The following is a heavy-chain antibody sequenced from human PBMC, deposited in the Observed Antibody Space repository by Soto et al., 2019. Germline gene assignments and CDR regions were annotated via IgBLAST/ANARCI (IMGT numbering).Heavy chain of an antibody. J-gene: IGHJ4*02. V-gene: IGHV1-18*04. D-gene: IGHD3-22*01. CDR2: ISAHNGDT. Sequence: QVQLVQSGAEVKKPGASVKVSCKASGYSFATYGFSWVRQAPGQVLECVGWISAHNGDTQYSQKFQGRVTLTTDTSTNTGYMELRSLTSDDTDVYVCANEPIYYNDGSGYYPLGHWGQGTLVTVSS. CDR3: ANEPIYYNDGSGYYPLGH. CDR1: GYSFATYG.